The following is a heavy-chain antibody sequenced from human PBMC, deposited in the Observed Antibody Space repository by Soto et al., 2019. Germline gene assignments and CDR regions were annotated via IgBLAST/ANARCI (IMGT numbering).Heavy chain of an antibody. CDR2: IYYSGRT. Sequence: TSETLSLTCIVSGESISSSSYYWGGIRQPPGKGLEWTGSIYYSGRTYYNPSFKSRVTISIDTSKNQFSLKLSSVTATDTAVYYCARQRTTVVTQAYFDHWGQGALVTVSS. D-gene: IGHD2-21*02. J-gene: IGHJ4*02. CDR3: ARQRTTVVTQAYFDH. CDR1: GESISSSSYY. V-gene: IGHV4-39*01.